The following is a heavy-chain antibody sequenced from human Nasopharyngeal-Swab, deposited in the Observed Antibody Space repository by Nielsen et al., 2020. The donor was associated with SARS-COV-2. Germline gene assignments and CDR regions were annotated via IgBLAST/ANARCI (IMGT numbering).Heavy chain of an antibody. J-gene: IGHJ4*02. D-gene: IGHD6-19*01. CDR3: VREGRYGSGWYYFDY. CDR1: DGSVSNYY. Sequence: SETLSLTCTVSDGSVSNYYWSWIRQPPGKGLEWIGYIYYTGLTNYNPSLKSRVSISLDTSKNQFSLKMRSVTAADTAVYYCVREGRYGSGWYYFDYWGQGTLVTVSS. CDR2: IYYTGLT. V-gene: IGHV4-59*02.